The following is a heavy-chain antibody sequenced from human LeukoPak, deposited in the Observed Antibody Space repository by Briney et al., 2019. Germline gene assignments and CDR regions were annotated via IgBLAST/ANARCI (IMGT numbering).Heavy chain of an antibody. CDR3: AKSPHDSSGYYID. Sequence: GGSLRLSCAASGFTFSSYSMNWVRQAPGKGLEWVAVISYDGGNKYYADSVKGRFTISRDNSKNTLYLQMNSLRAEDTAVYYCAKSPHDSSGYYIDWGQGTLVTVSS. J-gene: IGHJ4*02. CDR1: GFTFSSYS. CDR2: ISYDGGNK. V-gene: IGHV3-30*18. D-gene: IGHD3-22*01.